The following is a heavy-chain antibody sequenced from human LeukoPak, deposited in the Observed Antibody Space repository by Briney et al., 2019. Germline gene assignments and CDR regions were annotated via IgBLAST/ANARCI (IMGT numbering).Heavy chain of an antibody. J-gene: IGHJ6*03. D-gene: IGHD2-2*01. V-gene: IGHV4-4*02. CDR2: IYHSGST. CDR3: ARDRSGDCSSTSCYHTYYYYYMDV. Sequence: SETLSLTCVVSGGSISSSNWWSWVRQPPEKGLEWIGEIYHSGSTNYNPSLKSRVTISVDKSKNQFSLKLSSVTAADTAVYYCARDRSGDCSSTSCYHTYYYYYMDVWGKGTTVTISS. CDR1: GGSISSSNW.